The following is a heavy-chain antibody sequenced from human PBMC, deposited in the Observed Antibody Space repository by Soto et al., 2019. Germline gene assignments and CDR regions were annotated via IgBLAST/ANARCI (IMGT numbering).Heavy chain of an antibody. J-gene: IGHJ6*02. CDR2: ISGSGGST. Sequence: QPXGPLLPTGAASGFTFSSYAMSWVRQAPGKGLEWVSAISGSGGSTYYADSVKGRFTISRDNSKNTLYLQMNSLRAEDTAVYYCAKGYNSGRNYYYGMDVWGQGTKVTVYS. D-gene: IGHD1-26*01. V-gene: IGHV3-23*01. CDR3: AKGYNSGRNYYYGMDV. CDR1: GFTFSSYA.